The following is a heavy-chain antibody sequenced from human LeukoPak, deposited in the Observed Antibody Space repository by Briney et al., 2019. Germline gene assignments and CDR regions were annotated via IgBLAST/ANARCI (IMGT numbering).Heavy chain of an antibody. J-gene: IGHJ4*02. CDR3: ARIRDGYNSLFDC. CDR2: IYRGDSDT. V-gene: IGHV5-51*01. D-gene: IGHD5-24*01. Sequence: GESLKISCKGSGYSFTSSWIGWVRQLPGKGLEWMGIIYRGDSDTTYSPSFQGLVTMSADKSIRTAYLQWSSLKPSDTAMYYCARIRDGYNSLFDCWGQGTLVTVSS. CDR1: GYSFTSSW.